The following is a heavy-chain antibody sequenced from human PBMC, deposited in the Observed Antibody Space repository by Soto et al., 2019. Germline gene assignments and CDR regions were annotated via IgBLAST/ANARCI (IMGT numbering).Heavy chain of an antibody. CDR1: RGSMSSSDW. CDR3: ATWGSTAFDI. D-gene: IGHD3-16*01. J-gene: IGHJ3*02. CDR2: TYHSGNT. V-gene: IGHV4-4*02. Sequence: QLQESGPGLVEPSGTLSLTCAVSRGSMSSSDWWCWVRQAPGKGLEWIGETYHSGNTNYNPSLKSRVTLSVDNSKNQFSLTLTSVAAAGTGVDYCATWGSTAFDIWGQGTMVTVSS.